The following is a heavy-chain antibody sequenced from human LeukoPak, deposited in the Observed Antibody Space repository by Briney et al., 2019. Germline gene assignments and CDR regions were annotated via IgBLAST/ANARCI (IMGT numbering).Heavy chain of an antibody. D-gene: IGHD3-22*01. CDR2: ISWNSGSI. CDR3: AKSIYSSGYYDS. J-gene: IGHJ5*01. Sequence: SLRLPCAASGFTFDDYAMHWVRQAPGKGLEWVSGISWNSGSIGYADSVKGRFTISRDNAKNSLYLQMNSLRAEDTALYYCAKSIYSSGYYDSWGQGTLVTVSS. CDR1: GFTFDDYA. V-gene: IGHV3-9*01.